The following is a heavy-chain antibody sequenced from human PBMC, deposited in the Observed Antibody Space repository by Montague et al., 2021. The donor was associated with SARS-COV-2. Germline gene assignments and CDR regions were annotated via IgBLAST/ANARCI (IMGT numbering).Heavy chain of an antibody. CDR2: ISHSGTA. J-gene: IGHJ4*02. Sequence: SETLSLTCAVYGESFSGFFWSWIRQHPGKGLEWIAEISHSGTANYNFNPSLRSRVTISVDTSKSQFSLKLSSVTAADTGVYYCARWDPQTLTLIGLRGKSASDYWGQGTLVTVSS. CDR3: ARWDPQTLTLIGLRGKSASDY. V-gene: IGHV4-34*01. D-gene: IGHD4-23*01. CDR1: GESFSGFF.